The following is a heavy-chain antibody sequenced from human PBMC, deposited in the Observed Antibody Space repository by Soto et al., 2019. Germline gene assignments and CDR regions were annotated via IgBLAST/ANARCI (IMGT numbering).Heavy chain of an antibody. V-gene: IGHV1-46*03. Sequence: ASVKVSCKASGYTFTSYYMHWVRQAPGQGLEWMGIINPSGGSTSYAQKFQGRVTMTRDTSTSTVYMELSSLRSEDTAVYYCARVGYCSGGSCRSDHFDYWGQGTLVTVSS. J-gene: IGHJ4*02. CDR2: INPSGGST. D-gene: IGHD2-15*01. CDR3: ARVGYCSGGSCRSDHFDY. CDR1: GYTFTSYY.